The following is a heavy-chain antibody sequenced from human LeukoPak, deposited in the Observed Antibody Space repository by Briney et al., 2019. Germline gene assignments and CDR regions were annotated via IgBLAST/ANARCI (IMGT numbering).Heavy chain of an antibody. CDR3: ARDQGSSWHRWFDP. D-gene: IGHD6-13*01. CDR1: GYSISSDYY. CDR2: IYHSGST. Sequence: SETLSLTCSVSGYSISSDYYWGWIRQPPGKGLEWIGSIYHSGSTYYNPSLKSRVTISVDRSKNQFSLKLSSVTAADTAVYYCARDQGSSWHRWFDPWGQGTLVTVSS. J-gene: IGHJ5*02. V-gene: IGHV4-38-2*02.